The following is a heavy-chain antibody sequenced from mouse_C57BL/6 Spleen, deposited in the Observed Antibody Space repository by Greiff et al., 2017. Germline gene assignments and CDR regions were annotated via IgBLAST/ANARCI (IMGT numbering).Heavy chain of an antibody. CDR2: SRNKANDYTT. V-gene: IGHV7-1*01. Sequence: EVNVVESGGGLVQSGRSLRLSCATSGFTFSDFYMEWVRQAPGKGLEWIAASRNKANDYTTEYSASVKGRFIVSRDTSQSILYLRMNALRAEDTAIYYCAGDDYDGFAYWGQGTLVTVSA. CDR1: GFTFSDFY. J-gene: IGHJ3*01. D-gene: IGHD2-4*01. CDR3: AGDDYDGFAY.